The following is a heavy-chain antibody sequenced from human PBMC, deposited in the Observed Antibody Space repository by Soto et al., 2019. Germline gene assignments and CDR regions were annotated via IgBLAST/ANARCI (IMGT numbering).Heavy chain of an antibody. J-gene: IGHJ6*03. Sequence: QVQLVESEGGGVQPGRSLRLSCAASGFTFSSYGMHWVRQAPGKGLEWVAVIWYDGSNKYYADSVKGRFTISRDNSKNTLYLQMNSLRAEDTAVYYCARVTYGDYPLNYYYYYYMDVWGKGTTVTVSS. D-gene: IGHD4-17*01. CDR2: IWYDGSNK. V-gene: IGHV3-33*01. CDR1: GFTFSSYG. CDR3: ARVTYGDYPLNYYYYYYMDV.